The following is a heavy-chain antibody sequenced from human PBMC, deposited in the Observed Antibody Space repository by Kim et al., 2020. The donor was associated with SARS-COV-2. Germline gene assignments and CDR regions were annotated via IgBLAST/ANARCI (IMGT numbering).Heavy chain of an antibody. CDR1: GFTFSIYA. CDR3: ARGGAGTYYYFDY. Sequence: GGSLRLSCAASGFTFSIYAIHWVRQAPGKGLEWVAVISYDGSNKYYADSVKGQFTISRDNSKNTLYLQMNSLKPEDTAVYYCARGGAGTYYYFDYWGQGTLVTVSS. J-gene: IGHJ4*02. CDR2: ISYDGSNK. D-gene: IGHD6-19*01. V-gene: IGHV3-30*04.